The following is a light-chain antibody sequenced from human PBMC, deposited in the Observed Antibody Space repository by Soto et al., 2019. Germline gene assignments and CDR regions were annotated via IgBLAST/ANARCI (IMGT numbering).Light chain of an antibody. J-gene: IGLJ3*02. CDR2: RDG. Sequence: LTQPPSASGTPGQSLTISCAGSSSNIGSHYVYWYQHLPGTAPKLLIFRDGQRPSGVPDRFFGSKSGTSASLAISGLRSEDEAHYYCAVWDASLTGWVFGGGTKVTVL. CDR1: SSNIGSHY. CDR3: AVWDASLTGWV. V-gene: IGLV1-47*01.